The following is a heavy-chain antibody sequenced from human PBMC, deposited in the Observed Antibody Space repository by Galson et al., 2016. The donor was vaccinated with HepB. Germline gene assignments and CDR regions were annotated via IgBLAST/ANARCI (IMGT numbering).Heavy chain of an antibody. J-gene: IGHJ6*03. V-gene: IGHV3-74*01. CDR3: ARSYVPGSDRKNYYMDV. D-gene: IGHD3-16*01. CDR1: GFTFSSYW. Sequence: SLRLSCAASGFTFSSYWMHWVRQAPGKGLVWVSRVNSDGSGTGYADSVKGRFTISRDTAKNILVLQMNSLKVEDTAVYYCARSYVPGSDRKNYYMDVWGRGTTVTVSS. CDR2: VNSDGSGT.